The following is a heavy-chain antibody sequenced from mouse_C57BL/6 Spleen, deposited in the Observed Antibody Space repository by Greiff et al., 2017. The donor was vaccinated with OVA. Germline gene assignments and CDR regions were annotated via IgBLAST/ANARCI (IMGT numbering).Heavy chain of an antibody. CDR3: ASSYRKGAMDY. Sequence: VQLQQSGAELVRPGASVKLSCTASGFNIKDYYMHWVKQRPEQGLEWIGRIDPEDGDTEYAPKFQGKATMTADTSSNTAYLQLSSLTSEDTAVYYCASSYRKGAMDYWGQGTSVTASS. J-gene: IGHJ4*01. V-gene: IGHV14-1*01. CDR1: GFNIKDYY. D-gene: IGHD2-12*01. CDR2: IDPEDGDT.